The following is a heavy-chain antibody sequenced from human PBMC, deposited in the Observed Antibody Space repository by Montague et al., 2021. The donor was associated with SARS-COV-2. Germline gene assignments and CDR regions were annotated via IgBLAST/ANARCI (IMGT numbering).Heavy chain of an antibody. V-gene: IGHV4-39*07. CDR1: GGSISSSSYY. J-gene: IGHJ6*02. CDR2: IYYSGST. Sequence: SETLSPTRTVSGGSISSSSYYWGWIRQPSGKGLEWIGSIYYSGSTYYXPSLKSRVTISVDTSKNQFSLKLSSVTAADTAVYYCARDTRITMIVVVQGYGMDVWGQGTTVTVSS. CDR3: ARDTRITMIVVVQGYGMDV. D-gene: IGHD3-22*01.